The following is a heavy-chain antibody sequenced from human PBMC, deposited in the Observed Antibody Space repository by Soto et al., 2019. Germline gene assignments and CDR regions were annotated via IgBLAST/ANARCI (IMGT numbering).Heavy chain of an antibody. CDR2: ISSSGRRT. Sequence: GGSLRLSCGPSGFTSANFGMGWVRQAPGKGLYWVSGISSSGRRTYYADSVKGRFTISRDNSKNTLYLQMDSLRGDDTAVYYCAKVAKSGVVVEHFDSWGQGALVTVSS. CDR3: AKVAKSGVVVEHFDS. D-gene: IGHD3-3*01. CDR1: GFTSANFG. J-gene: IGHJ4*02. V-gene: IGHV3-23*01.